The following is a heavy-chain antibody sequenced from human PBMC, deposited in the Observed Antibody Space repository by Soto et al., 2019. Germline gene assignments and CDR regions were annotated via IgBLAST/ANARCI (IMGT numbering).Heavy chain of an antibody. CDR2: IFHGGNT. D-gene: IGHD2-15*01. J-gene: IGHJ3*01. V-gene: IGHV4-38-2*01. Sequence: AVSGFFISSGNYWGWIRKPPGKGLEWIGSIFHGGNTYYNPSLKSRVTISVDMSKNQFSLKLNSVTAADTAVYYCARARWYDAFDVWGQGTVVTVSS. CDR1: GFFISSGNY. CDR3: ARARWYDAFDV.